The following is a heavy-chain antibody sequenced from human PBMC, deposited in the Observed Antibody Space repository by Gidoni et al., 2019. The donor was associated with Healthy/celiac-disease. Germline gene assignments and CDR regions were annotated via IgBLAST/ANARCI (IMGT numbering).Heavy chain of an antibody. CDR3: ARVPNDYGDYRGGLYYYGMDV. CDR2: IYYSGST. CDR1: GGSISSSSYY. V-gene: IGHV4-39*07. J-gene: IGHJ6*02. Sequence: QLQLQESGPGLVKPSETLSLTCTVSGGSISSSSYYWGWIRQPPGKGLEWIGSIYYSGSTYYNPSLKSRVTISVDTSKNQFSLKLSSVTAADTAVYYCARVPNDYGDYRGGLYYYGMDVWGQGTTVTVSS. D-gene: IGHD4-17*01.